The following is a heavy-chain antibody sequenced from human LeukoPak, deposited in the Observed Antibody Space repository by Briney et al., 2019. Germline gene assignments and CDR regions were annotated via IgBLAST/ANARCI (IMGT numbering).Heavy chain of an antibody. CDR1: GGSISSGSYY. CDR2: IYTSGST. D-gene: IGHD2-8*01. J-gene: IGHJ4*02. Sequence: SQTLSLTCTVSGGSISSGSYYWSWIRQPAGKGLEWIGRIYTSGSTNYNPSLKSRATISVDTSKNQFSLKLSSVTAADTAVYYCARGVHNPMVCAIEHFDYWGQGTLVTVSS. V-gene: IGHV4-61*02. CDR3: ARGVHNPMVCAIEHFDY.